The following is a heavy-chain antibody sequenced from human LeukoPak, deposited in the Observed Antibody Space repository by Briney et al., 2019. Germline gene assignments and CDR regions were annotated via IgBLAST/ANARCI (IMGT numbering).Heavy chain of an antibody. CDR1: GFNFANHA. V-gene: IGHV3-23*01. J-gene: IGHJ4*02. CDR2: ISGGGDIT. D-gene: IGHD2-21*02. CDR3: VREDTPATANY. Sequence: GGSLRLSCAASGFNFANHAMSWVRQTAGKGLEWASAISGGGDITYYADSVKGRFTISRDNSKDTLFLQMHSLRPGDTAVYYCVREDTPATANYWGQGTLVTISS.